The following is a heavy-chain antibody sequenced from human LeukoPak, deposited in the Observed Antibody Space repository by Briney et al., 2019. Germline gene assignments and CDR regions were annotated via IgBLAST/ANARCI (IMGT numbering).Heavy chain of an antibody. Sequence: GGSLRLSCAASGFTFSSYSMNWVRQAPGKGLEWVSFISTSSSYIYYADSVKGRFTISRDNSKNSLYLQMNSLRAEDTAVYYCARGQGAAAGLPFDYWGQGTRVTVSS. J-gene: IGHJ4*02. V-gene: IGHV3-21*01. D-gene: IGHD6-13*01. CDR3: ARGQGAAAGLPFDY. CDR1: GFTFSSYS. CDR2: ISTSSSYI.